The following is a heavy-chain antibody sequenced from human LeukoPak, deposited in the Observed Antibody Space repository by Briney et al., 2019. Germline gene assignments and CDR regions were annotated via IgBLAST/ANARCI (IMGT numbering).Heavy chain of an antibody. CDR1: GFTFSSYG. V-gene: IGHV3-30*18. D-gene: IGHD3-22*01. CDR2: ISYDGSNK. J-gene: IGHJ4*02. Sequence: PGGSLRLSCAASGFTFSSYGMHWVRQAPGKGLEWVAVISYDGSNKNYADSVKGRFTISRDISKNTLYLQMNSLRAEDTAVYYCAKRLGYYESSEGYFDYWGQGTLVTVSS. CDR3: AKRLGYYESSEGYFDY.